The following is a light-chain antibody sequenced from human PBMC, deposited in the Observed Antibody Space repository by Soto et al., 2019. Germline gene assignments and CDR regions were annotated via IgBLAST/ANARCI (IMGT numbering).Light chain of an antibody. J-gene: IGKJ1*01. CDR1: QRIGTF. CDR2: SAS. V-gene: IGKV1-39*01. Sequence: DIQVTPSPSSLSAPVGDSVTITCRTSQRIGTFLNWYQQRQGRAPNLLIYSASTLQSGVPSRFNAGGSGTDFTLTITSLQPEDSATYYCQLSYNAWTFGQGTKVDIK. CDR3: QLSYNAWT.